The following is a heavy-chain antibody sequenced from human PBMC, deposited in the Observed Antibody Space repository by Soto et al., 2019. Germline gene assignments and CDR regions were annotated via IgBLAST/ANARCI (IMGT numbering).Heavy chain of an antibody. D-gene: IGHD3-16*01. Sequence: GSLRLSCAASGFTVSSNYMSWVRQAPGKGLEWVSGIYSGGSTYYADSVKGRLTISRDNSKNKMFLQMNSLRAEYTVVYYCARLSIGALYAFDIWGQGTMVTVSS. V-gene: IGHV3-53*01. CDR2: IYSGGST. CDR3: ARLSIGALYAFDI. CDR1: GFTVSSNY. J-gene: IGHJ3*02.